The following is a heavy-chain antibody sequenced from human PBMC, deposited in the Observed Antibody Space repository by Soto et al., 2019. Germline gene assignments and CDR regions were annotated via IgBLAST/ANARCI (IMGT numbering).Heavy chain of an antibody. CDR1: GSMFSNYA. CDR3: AREGRGKKAGYNGLVSLGY. D-gene: IGHD2-2*02. Sequence: ASVNVSCKVSGSMFSNYAISWVRQAPGHGLELLGRIIPIFNSTKYAQSFQGRVTITADKSTSTASLELSSLRSDDTAVYYCAREGRGKKAGYNGLVSLGYWGQGTLVTVSS. CDR2: IIPIFNST. J-gene: IGHJ4*02. V-gene: IGHV1-69*06.